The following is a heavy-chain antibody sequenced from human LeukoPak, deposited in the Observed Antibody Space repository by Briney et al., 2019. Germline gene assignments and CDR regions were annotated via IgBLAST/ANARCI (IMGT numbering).Heavy chain of an antibody. CDR2: IMGDGSSI. J-gene: IGHJ4*02. V-gene: IGHV3-74*01. CDR1: GFTFSSYW. Sequence: PGGSLRLSCAASGFTFSSYWMHWVRQAPGEGLVWVSRIMGDGSSIGYADSVKGRFTVSRDNSKNTFYLQMNSLRAEDTAVYYCARETSGGLGYWGQGTLVTVSS. D-gene: IGHD2-15*01. CDR3: ARETSGGLGY.